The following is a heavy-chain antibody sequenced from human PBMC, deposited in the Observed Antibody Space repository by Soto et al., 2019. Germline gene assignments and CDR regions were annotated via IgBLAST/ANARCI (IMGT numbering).Heavy chain of an antibody. D-gene: IGHD2-2*01. CDR2: INPSGGST. CDR1: GYTFTSYY. V-gene: IGHV1-46*01. Sequence: ASVKVSCKASGYTFTSYYMHWVRQAPGQGLEWMGIINPSGGSTSYAQKFQGRVTMTRDTSTSTVYMELSSLRSEDTAIYYCARDPGRSSNRWRVRQVADGDYYVMDVWGQGTTVTVSS. CDR3: ARDPGRSSNRWRVRQVADGDYYVMDV. J-gene: IGHJ6*02.